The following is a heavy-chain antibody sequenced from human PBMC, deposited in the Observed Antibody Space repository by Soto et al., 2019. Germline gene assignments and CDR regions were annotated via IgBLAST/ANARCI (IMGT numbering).Heavy chain of an antibody. J-gene: IGHJ3*02. CDR3: VRDQVIAATDYYDAFNI. CDR2: IKSDGSST. Sequence: EVQLVESGGGLVQPGGSLRLSCAASGFTFSRYWMHWVRQAPGKGLVWVSRIKSDGSSTTYADSVKGRFTISRDNTKNTLYLQMNSLRAEDTALYYCVRDQVIAATDYYDAFNIWGQGTMVTVSS. V-gene: IGHV3-74*01. D-gene: IGHD6-13*01. CDR1: GFTFSRYW.